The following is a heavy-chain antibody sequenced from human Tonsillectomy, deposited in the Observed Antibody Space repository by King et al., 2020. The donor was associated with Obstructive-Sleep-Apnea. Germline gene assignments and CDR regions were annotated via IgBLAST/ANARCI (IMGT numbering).Heavy chain of an antibody. CDR2: FFYGGGT. J-gene: IGHJ4*01. V-gene: IGHV4-31*03. CDR1: GGSISSGGYY. Sequence: QLQESGPGLVKPSQTLSLTCTVSGGSISSGGYYWSWIRQHPEKGLEWIGHFFYGGGTYYNPSLKGRVTISVESSENQFSLKLSSVTVADTALYYCARGDPLRHWGRGTLVLVSS. CDR3: ARGDPLRH. D-gene: IGHD4-17*01.